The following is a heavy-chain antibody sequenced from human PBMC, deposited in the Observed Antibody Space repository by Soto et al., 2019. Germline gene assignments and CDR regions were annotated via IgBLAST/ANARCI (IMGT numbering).Heavy chain of an antibody. Sequence: GGSLRLSCAASGFPFDDYTMQLVRQSPGKGLEWVSLISWDGGITYYADSVKGRFTISRDKSKNSLYLQMKSLTTEDTALYYCAKAGAYNYGSYFDYWGQGTLVTVSS. CDR1: GFPFDDYT. J-gene: IGHJ4*02. CDR2: ISWDGGIT. D-gene: IGHD5-18*01. V-gene: IGHV3-43*01. CDR3: AKAGAYNYGSYFDY.